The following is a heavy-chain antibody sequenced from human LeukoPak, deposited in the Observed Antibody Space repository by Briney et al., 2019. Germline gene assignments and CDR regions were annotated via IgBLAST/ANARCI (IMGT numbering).Heavy chain of an antibody. CDR3: ARGGTAASDTNWFDP. J-gene: IGHJ5*02. CDR2: MNPNSGGT. Sequence: GASVKVSCKTSGYTFTDYYMHWVRQAPGQGLEWMGWMNPNSGGTHYEQKFQDRVTLTRDTSITTAYMELSSLESDDTAVYYCARGGTAASDTNWFDPWGQGTLVIVSS. CDR1: GYTFTDYY. D-gene: IGHD6-13*01. V-gene: IGHV1-2*02.